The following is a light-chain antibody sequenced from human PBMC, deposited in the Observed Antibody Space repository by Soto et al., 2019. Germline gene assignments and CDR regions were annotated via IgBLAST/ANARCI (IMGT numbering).Light chain of an antibody. CDR1: QDISNY. Sequence: DIQMTQSPSSLSASVGDRVTITCQASQDISNYLNWYQQKPGKAHKLLIYDASSLETWVPSRFSGSGSGTDFTFTISSLQPEDIATYFCQQYDNLVTFGGGTKVEIK. V-gene: IGKV1-33*01. J-gene: IGKJ4*01. CDR3: QQYDNLVT. CDR2: DAS.